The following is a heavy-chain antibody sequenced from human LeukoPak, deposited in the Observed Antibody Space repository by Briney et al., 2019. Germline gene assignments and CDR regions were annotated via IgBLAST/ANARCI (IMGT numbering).Heavy chain of an antibody. J-gene: IGHJ1*01. CDR2: ISGSGGST. CDR1: GFTFSSYA. V-gene: IGHV3-23*01. D-gene: IGHD3-10*02. CDR3: ALFGELVAEYFQH. Sequence: GGSLRLSCAASGFTFSSYAMSWVRQAPGKGLEWVSAISGSGGSTYYADSVKGRFTISRDNPKNTLYLQMNSLRAEDTAVYYCALFGELVAEYFQHWGQGTLVTVSS.